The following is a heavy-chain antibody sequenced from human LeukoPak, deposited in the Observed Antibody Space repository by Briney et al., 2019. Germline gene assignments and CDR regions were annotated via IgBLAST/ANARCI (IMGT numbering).Heavy chain of an antibody. CDR1: GYDFSTKS. D-gene: IGHD4-17*01. Sequence: GESLKISCRTSGYDFSTKSMAWVGQMPGKGLEWMGIIYPTDSITRYSPSFQGHVTISADTSISTAYLQWTSLKPSDTAIYYCARLAPDYADYWFDPWGQGTLVTVSS. CDR2: IYPTDSIT. J-gene: IGHJ5*02. V-gene: IGHV5-51*01. CDR3: ARLAPDYADYWFDP.